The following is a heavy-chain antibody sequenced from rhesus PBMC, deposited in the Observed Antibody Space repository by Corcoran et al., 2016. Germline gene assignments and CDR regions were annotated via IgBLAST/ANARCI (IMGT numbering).Heavy chain of an antibody. CDR3: ARWARWGGDHTPYYFHY. CDR2: IFWDDVE. D-gene: IGHD3-28*01. V-gene: IGHV2-152*01. Sequence: QVTLKESGPALVNPTQTLTLTCPFSGFSLPTHGMGLAWIRPPPLTSLEWLALIFWDDVELYSRSLRNSLSMSKDTSKNQVVLTMTNMEPVDTATYYCARWARWGGDHTPYYFHYWGQGVLVTVSS. CDR1: GFSLPTHGMG. J-gene: IGHJ4*01.